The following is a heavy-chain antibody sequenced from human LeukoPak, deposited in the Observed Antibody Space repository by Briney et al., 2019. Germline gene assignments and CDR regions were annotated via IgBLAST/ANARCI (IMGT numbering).Heavy chain of an antibody. Sequence: KPSETLSLTCTVSGGSISSSSYYWGWIRQPPGKGLEWIGSIYYSGSTYYNPSLKSRVTISVDTSKNQFSLKLSSVTAADTAVCYCARDPLGVPAWGQGTLVTVSS. CDR1: GGSISSSSYY. CDR2: IYYSGST. V-gene: IGHV4-39*07. J-gene: IGHJ5*02. CDR3: ARDPLGVPA. D-gene: IGHD2-8*01.